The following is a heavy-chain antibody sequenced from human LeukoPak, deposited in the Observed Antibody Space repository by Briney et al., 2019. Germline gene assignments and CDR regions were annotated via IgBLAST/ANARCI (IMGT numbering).Heavy chain of an antibody. CDR3: ARRVDIVATTYFDY. Sequence: PWETLSLTCTVSGGSISSSSYHWGRLRQPPGKGLEGIGSIYYSGRTYYNPALKRRITITVDTTKNQYLLKLCSVTAAETAVYCWARRVDIVATTYFDYWGQGTLVTVSS. D-gene: IGHD5-12*01. CDR1: GGSISSSSYH. J-gene: IGHJ4*02. V-gene: IGHV4-39*01. CDR2: IYYSGRT.